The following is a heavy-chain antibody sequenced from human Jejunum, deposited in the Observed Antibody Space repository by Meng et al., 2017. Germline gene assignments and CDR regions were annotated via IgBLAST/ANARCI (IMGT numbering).Heavy chain of an antibody. J-gene: IGHJ5*02. D-gene: IGHD6-13*01. CDR2: SYWDDYK. V-gene: IGHV2-5*02. CDR1: GFSLPLGGGG. Sequence: ITLKEAGSTIVRPTQAPPLTCNFSGFSLPLGGGGCDWLLQRSGKALECLAPSYWDDYKRYNPSLQNRLTITKDTSKNQVVLTMTNVDPVDTATYYCAHRLAYSSNYNVGWFDPWGQGTLVTVYS. CDR3: AHRLAYSSNYNVGWFDP.